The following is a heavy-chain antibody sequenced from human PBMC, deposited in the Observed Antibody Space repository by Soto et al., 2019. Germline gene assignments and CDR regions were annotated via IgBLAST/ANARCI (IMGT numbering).Heavy chain of an antibody. Sequence: GGSLRLSCAASGFTFSDYYMSWIRQAPGKGLEWVSYISSSGSTIYYADSVKGRFTISRDNAKNSLYLQMNSLRAEDTAVYYCAREATVTTYRYYYYGGRLGPRDHGHRLL. CDR1: GFTFSDYY. CDR3: AREATVTTYRYYYYGGR. CDR2: ISSSGSTI. V-gene: IGHV3-11*01. J-gene: IGHJ6*02. D-gene: IGHD4-17*01.